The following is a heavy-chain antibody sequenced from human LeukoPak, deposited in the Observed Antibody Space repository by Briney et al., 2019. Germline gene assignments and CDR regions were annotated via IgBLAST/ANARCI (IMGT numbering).Heavy chain of an antibody. Sequence: KPSETLSLTCTVSGGSISNYFWSWIRQPPGKGLEWIGSFFLKGSTYYNPSLKSRVTISVDTSKNQFSLTLSSVTAADTAVYYCARVARCTSCFDVDYWGQGTLVTVSS. CDR2: FFLKGST. J-gene: IGHJ4*02. D-gene: IGHD2-2*01. CDR3: ARVARCTSCFDVDY. CDR1: GGSISNYF. V-gene: IGHV4-59*08.